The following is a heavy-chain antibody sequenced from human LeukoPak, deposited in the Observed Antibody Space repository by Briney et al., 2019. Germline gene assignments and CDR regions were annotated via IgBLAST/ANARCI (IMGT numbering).Heavy chain of an antibody. CDR2: IYYSGST. CDR3: ARVKCGGDCYYYYGMDV. CDR1: GGSISSYY. J-gene: IGHJ6*02. Sequence: SETLSLTCTVSGGSISSYYWSWIRQPPGKGLEWIGYIYYSGSTNYNPSLKSRVTISVDTSKNQFSLKLSSVTAADTAVYYCARVKCGGDCYYYYGMDVWGQGTTVTVSS. V-gene: IGHV4-59*08. D-gene: IGHD2-21*02.